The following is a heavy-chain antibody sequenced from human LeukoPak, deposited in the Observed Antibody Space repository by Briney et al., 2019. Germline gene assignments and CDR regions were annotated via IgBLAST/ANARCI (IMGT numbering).Heavy chain of an antibody. Sequence: GGSLRLSCAASGFTFGSFAMSWVRQAPGKGLEWVSAISGSGGSTYYADSVKGRFAISRDNSKNTLYLQMNSLRAEDTAVYYCAKDETAYCGGDCYPDYWGQGTLVTVSS. CDR3: AKDETAYCGGDCYPDY. D-gene: IGHD2-21*02. V-gene: IGHV3-23*01. CDR2: ISGSGGST. J-gene: IGHJ4*02. CDR1: GFTFGSFA.